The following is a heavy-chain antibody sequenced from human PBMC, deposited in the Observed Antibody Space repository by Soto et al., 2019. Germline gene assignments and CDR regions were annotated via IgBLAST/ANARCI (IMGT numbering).Heavy chain of an antibody. CDR2: ISWNSGSI. Sequence: SLKISCAASGFTFDDYAMHWVRQAPGKGLEWVSGISWNSGSIGYADSVKGRFTISRDNAKNSLYLQMNSLRAEDTALYYCAKEMITFGGVIASDAFDIWGQGTMVTVS. CDR3: AKEMITFGGVIASDAFDI. V-gene: IGHV3-9*01. J-gene: IGHJ3*02. CDR1: GFTFDDYA. D-gene: IGHD3-16*02.